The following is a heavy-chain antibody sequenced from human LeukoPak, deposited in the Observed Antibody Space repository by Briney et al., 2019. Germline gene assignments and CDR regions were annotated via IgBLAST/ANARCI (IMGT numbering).Heavy chain of an antibody. CDR2: ISGSGSST. Sequence: PGGSLRLSCAVSGFTLSNYAMSWVRQAPGKGLEWVSLISGSGSSTYYADSVKGRFTISRDTSKSALYVQMDSLRAEDTALYYCARSSYSGSWIHPFDIWGRGTMVTVSS. CDR1: GFTLSNYA. CDR3: ARSSYSGSWIHPFDI. J-gene: IGHJ3*02. V-gene: IGHV3-23*01. D-gene: IGHD6-13*01.